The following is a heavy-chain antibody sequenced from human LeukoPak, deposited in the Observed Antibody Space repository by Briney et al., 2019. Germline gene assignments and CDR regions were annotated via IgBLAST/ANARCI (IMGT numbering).Heavy chain of an antibody. Sequence: ASVKVSCKASGYTFTSYGISWVRQAPGQGLEWMGWISAYNGNTNYAQKLQGRVTMTRDTSISTAYMELSRLRSDDTAVYYCARGAFPTLLYFDYWGQGTLVTVSS. V-gene: IGHV1-18*01. D-gene: IGHD2/OR15-2a*01. CDR2: ISAYNGNT. CDR3: ARGAFPTLLYFDY. CDR1: GYTFTSYG. J-gene: IGHJ4*02.